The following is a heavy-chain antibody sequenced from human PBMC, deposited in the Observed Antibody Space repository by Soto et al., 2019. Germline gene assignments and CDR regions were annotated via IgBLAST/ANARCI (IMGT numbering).Heavy chain of an antibody. Sequence: QVQLRESGPGLMRPSQTLSLTCTVSGASVTSTGYYWTWNRQSPGKGLEWLGYILHNGNADYSPSLETRLSISLDSSKNQFSLKVNSVSAADTTIYFCARVSAVSAEYYFDYWGQGALVTVSS. CDR3: ARVSAVSAEYYFDY. CDR2: ILHNGNA. D-gene: IGHD6-19*01. CDR1: GASVTSTGYY. J-gene: IGHJ4*02. V-gene: IGHV4-30-4*01.